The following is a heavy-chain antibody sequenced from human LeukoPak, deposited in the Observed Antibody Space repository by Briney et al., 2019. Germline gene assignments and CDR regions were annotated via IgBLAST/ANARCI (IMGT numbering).Heavy chain of an antibody. V-gene: IGHV3-74*01. CDR1: GFTFSSYW. J-gene: IGHJ3*02. Sequence: GGSLRLSCAASGFTFSSYWMDWVRQAPGKGLVWVSGVNSDGRMTRYAESVKGRFTISRDNAKNTLYLQMNSLRAEDTSVYYCARVGSTDSPHAFDIWGQGTMVTVSS. CDR3: ARVGSTDSPHAFDI. D-gene: IGHD2-21*02. CDR2: VNSDGRMT.